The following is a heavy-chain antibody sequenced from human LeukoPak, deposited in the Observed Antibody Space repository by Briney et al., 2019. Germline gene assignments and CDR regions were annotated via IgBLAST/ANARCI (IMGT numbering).Heavy chain of an antibody. CDR3: ARSQRADDNVYHFDY. Sequence: SVKVSCKASGGTFSSYGVSWVRQAPGQGLEWMGGIIPIFRTTTYAQKFRGRFMITADESMSTAYMELSSLRSEDTAVYYCARSQRADDNVYHFDYWGQGTLVTVSS. CDR2: IIPIFRTT. V-gene: IGHV1-69*01. J-gene: IGHJ4*02. D-gene: IGHD1-1*01. CDR1: GGTFSSYG.